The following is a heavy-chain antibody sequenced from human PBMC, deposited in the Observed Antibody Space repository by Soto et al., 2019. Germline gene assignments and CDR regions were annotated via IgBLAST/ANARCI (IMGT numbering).Heavy chain of an antibody. J-gene: IGHJ4*02. Sequence: ASVKASCKASGGTFYTYTFSWVRQAPGQGLEWMGSITPIYPTTNYAEKFQGRLTVTADGSTNTAYMELNSLTSDDTAVYYCARIPRYSFPTSDDLDSWGQGTLVTVSS. D-gene: IGHD5-18*01. V-gene: IGHV1-69*13. CDR1: GGTFYTYT. CDR2: ITPIYPTT. CDR3: ARIPRYSFPTSDDLDS.